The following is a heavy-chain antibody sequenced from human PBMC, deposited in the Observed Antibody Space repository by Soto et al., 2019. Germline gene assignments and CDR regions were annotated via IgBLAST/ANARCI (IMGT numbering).Heavy chain of an antibody. D-gene: IGHD3-9*01. Sequence: QVQLVESGGGVVQPGRSLRLSCAASGFTFSSYGMHWVRQAPGKGLEWVAVIWYDGSNKYYADSVKGRFTISRDNSKNTLYLQMNSLRAEDTAVYYCARDPLRYYDWSTMDVWGQGTTVTVSS. J-gene: IGHJ6*02. V-gene: IGHV3-33*01. CDR2: IWYDGSNK. CDR3: ARDPLRYYDWSTMDV. CDR1: GFTFSSYG.